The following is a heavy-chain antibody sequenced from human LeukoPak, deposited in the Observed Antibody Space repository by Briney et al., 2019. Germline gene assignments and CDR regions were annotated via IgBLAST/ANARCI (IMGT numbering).Heavy chain of an antibody. D-gene: IGHD2-2*01. Sequence: SETLSLTCTVSGGSISSYYWSWIRQPPGKGLEWIGYIYYSGSTNYNPSLKSRVTISVDTSKNQFSPKLSSVTAADTAVYYCARGHCSSTSCLFDYWGQGTLVTVSS. J-gene: IGHJ4*02. CDR1: GGSISSYY. CDR2: IYYSGST. V-gene: IGHV4-59*01. CDR3: ARGHCSSTSCLFDY.